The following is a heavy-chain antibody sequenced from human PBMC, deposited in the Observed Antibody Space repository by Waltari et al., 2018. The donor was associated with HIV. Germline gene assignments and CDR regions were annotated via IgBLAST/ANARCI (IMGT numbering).Heavy chain of an antibody. V-gene: IGHV1-18*01. CDR1: GYTFTSYG. Sequence: QVQLVQSGAEVKKPGASVKVSCKASGYTFTSYGISWVRQAPGQGLEWMGWISAYNGNTNYAPKLQGRVTMTTDTSTSTAYMELRSLRSDDTAVYYCARDDCSSTSCRIGYYYYGMDVWGQGTTVTVSS. CDR3: ARDDCSSTSCRIGYYYYGMDV. CDR2: ISAYNGNT. J-gene: IGHJ6*02. D-gene: IGHD2-2*01.